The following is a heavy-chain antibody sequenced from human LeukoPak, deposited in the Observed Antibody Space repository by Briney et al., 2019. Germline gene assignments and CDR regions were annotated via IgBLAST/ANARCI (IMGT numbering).Heavy chain of an antibody. J-gene: IGHJ4*02. Sequence: GGSLRLSCAASGFTFDDYAMHWVRQAPGKGLEWVSGISWNSGSIGYADSVKGRFTISRDNAKNYLYLQMNSLRAEDTALYYCAKGYCSSISCLVDYWGQGTLVTVSS. D-gene: IGHD2-2*01. CDR1: GFTFDDYA. V-gene: IGHV3-9*01. CDR2: ISWNSGSI. CDR3: AKGYCSSISCLVDY.